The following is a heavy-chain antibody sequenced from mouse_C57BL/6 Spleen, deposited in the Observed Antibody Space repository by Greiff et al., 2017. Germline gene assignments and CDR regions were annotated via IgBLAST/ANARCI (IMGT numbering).Heavy chain of an antibody. CDR1: GFSLTSYA. Sequence: QVQLQQSGPGLVAPSQSLSITCTVSGFSLTSYAISWVRQPPGKGLEWLGVIWTGGGTNYNSALKSRLSISKDNSKSQVFLKMNSLQTDDTARYYCARPDYYGSSNYAMDYWGQGTSVTVSS. CDR2: IWTGGGT. V-gene: IGHV2-9-1*01. D-gene: IGHD1-1*01. J-gene: IGHJ4*01. CDR3: ARPDYYGSSNYAMDY.